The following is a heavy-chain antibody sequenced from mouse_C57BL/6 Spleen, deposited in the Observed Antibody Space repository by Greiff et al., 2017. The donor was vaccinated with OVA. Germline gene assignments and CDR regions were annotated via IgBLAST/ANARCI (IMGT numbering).Heavy chain of an antibody. CDR2: ISSGSSTI. J-gene: IGHJ4*01. D-gene: IGHD1-1*01. Sequence: EVKLQESGGGLVKPGGSLKLSCAASGFTFSDYGMHWVRQAPEKGLEWVAYISSGSSTIYYADTVKGRFTISRDNAKNTLFLQMTSLRSEDTAMYYCARSPITTVVEGAMDYWGQGTSVTVSS. CDR1: GFTFSDYG. V-gene: IGHV5-17*01. CDR3: ARSPITTVVEGAMDY.